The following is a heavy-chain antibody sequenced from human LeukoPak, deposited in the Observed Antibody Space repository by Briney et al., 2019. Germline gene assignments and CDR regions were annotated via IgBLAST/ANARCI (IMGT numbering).Heavy chain of an antibody. V-gene: IGHV4-39*01. D-gene: IGHD3-10*01. J-gene: IGHJ4*02. CDR2: IYYSGST. CDR3: ARIGAGFGRRYFDY. Sequence: SETLSLTCTVSGGSISSSSYYWGWIRQPPGKGLEWIGSIYYSGSTYYNPSLKSRVTISVDTSKNQFSLKLSSVTAADTAVYYCARIGAGFGRRYFDYWGQGTLVTVSS. CDR1: GGSISSSSYY.